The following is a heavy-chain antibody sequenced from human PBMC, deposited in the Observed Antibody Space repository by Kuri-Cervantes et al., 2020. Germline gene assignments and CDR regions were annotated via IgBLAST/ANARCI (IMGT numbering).Heavy chain of an antibody. D-gene: IGHD3-10*01. Sequence: ESLKISCAASGFTFSSYWMHWVRQAPGKGLVWLAHILSNDEKSYSTSLESRLTISKDTSKSQVVLTMTNMDPVDTGTYYCAQATMVRGVSWFDPWGQGTLVTVSS. CDR3: AQATMVRGVSWFDP. J-gene: IGHJ5*02. V-gene: IGHV2-26*01. CDR1: GFTFSSYW. CDR2: ILSNDEK.